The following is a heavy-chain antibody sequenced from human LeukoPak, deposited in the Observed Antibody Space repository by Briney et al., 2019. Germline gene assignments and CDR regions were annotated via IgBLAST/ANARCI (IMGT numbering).Heavy chain of an antibody. CDR2: IKQDGSEK. J-gene: IGHJ6*03. D-gene: IGHD3-9*01. CDR1: GFTFSSYW. V-gene: IGHV3-7*01. CDR3: ARQNYDILTGYYNHYMDV. Sequence: PGGSLRLSCAASGFTFSSYWMSWFRQAPGKGLEWVANIKQDGSEKYYVDSVKGRFTISRDNAKNSLYLQMNSLRAEDTAVYYCARQNYDILTGYYNHYMDVWGKGTTVTVSS.